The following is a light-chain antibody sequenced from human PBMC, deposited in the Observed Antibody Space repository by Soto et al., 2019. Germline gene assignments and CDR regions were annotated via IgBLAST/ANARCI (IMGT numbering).Light chain of an antibody. J-gene: IGLJ1*01. V-gene: IGLV2-18*02. CDR3: SSYTSSSRYI. CDR2: EVT. CDR1: SSDVGRYDR. Sequence: QSALTQPPSVSGSPGQSVTISCTGTSSDVGRYDRVSWYQQSPGTAPKLIIYEVTNRPSGVPDRFSGSKSGNTASLTISGLRAEDEADFYCSSYTSSSRYIFGTGTKLTVL.